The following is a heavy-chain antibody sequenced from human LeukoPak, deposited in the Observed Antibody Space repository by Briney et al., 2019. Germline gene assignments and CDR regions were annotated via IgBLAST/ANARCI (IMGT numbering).Heavy chain of an antibody. Sequence: GGSLRLSCAASGFTFSSYEMNWVRQAPGKGLEWVSYISSSGSTIYYADSVKGRFTISRDNAKNSLYLQMNSLRAEDTAVYYCARVGADLAFDIWGQGTMVTVSS. CDR3: ARVGADLAFDI. D-gene: IGHD1-26*01. V-gene: IGHV3-48*03. J-gene: IGHJ3*02. CDR1: GFTFSSYE. CDR2: ISSSGSTI.